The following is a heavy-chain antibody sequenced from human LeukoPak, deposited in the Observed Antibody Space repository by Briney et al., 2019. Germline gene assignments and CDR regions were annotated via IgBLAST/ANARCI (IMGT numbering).Heavy chain of an antibody. J-gene: IGHJ5*02. CDR1: GYTFTSYG. Sequence: GASVKVSCKASGYTFTSYGISWVRQAPGQGLEWMGWISAYNGNTNYAQKLQGRVTMTTDTSTSTAYMELRSLRSDDTAVYYCARDSIVLMVYAMPNWLDPWGQGTLVTVSS. CDR3: ARDSIVLMVYAMPNWLDP. CDR2: ISAYNGNT. V-gene: IGHV1-18*01. D-gene: IGHD2-8*01.